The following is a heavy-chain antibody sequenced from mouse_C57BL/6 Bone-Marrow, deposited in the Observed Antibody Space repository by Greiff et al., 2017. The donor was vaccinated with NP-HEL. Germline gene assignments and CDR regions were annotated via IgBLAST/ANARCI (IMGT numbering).Heavy chain of an antibody. CDR1: GYTFTSYW. D-gene: IGHD2-5*01. CDR2: IDPSDSYT. J-gene: IGHJ1*03. Sequence: QVQLQQPGAELVRPGTSVKLSCKASGYTFTSYWMHWVKQRPGQGLEWIGVIDPSDSYTNYNQKFKGKATLTVDPSSSTAYMQLSSLTSEDSAVYYCAREIYSNLYWYFDVWGTGTTVTVSS. CDR3: AREIYSNLYWYFDV. V-gene: IGHV1-59*01.